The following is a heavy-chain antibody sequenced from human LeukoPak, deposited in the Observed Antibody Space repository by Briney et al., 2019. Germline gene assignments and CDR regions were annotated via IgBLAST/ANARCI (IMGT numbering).Heavy chain of an antibody. D-gene: IGHD1-26*01. J-gene: IGHJ3*02. V-gene: IGHV1-24*01. CDR3: ATGPSGSYFSDLAFDI. Sequence: GASVKVSCKVSGYTLTELSMHWVRQAPGKGLEWMGGFDPEDGETIYAQKFQGRVTMTEDTSTDTAYMELSSLRSEDTAVYYCATGPSGSYFSDLAFDIWGQGTMVTVSS. CDR2: FDPEDGET. CDR1: GYTLTELS.